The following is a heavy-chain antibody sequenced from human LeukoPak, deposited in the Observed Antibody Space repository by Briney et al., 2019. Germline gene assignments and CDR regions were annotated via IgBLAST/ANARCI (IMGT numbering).Heavy chain of an antibody. D-gene: IGHD2-2*01. V-gene: IGHV4-30-2*01. CDR1: GGSINSGGYS. Sequence: PSQTLSLTCAVSGGSINSGGYSWSWIRQPPGKGLEWIGYIYHGGSTYYNPSLKSRVTISVDRSKNQFSLKLSSVTAADTAVYYCARGYCSSTSCLDYYYYGMDVWGQGTTVTVSS. CDR2: IYHGGST. J-gene: IGHJ6*02. CDR3: ARGYCSSTSCLDYYYYGMDV.